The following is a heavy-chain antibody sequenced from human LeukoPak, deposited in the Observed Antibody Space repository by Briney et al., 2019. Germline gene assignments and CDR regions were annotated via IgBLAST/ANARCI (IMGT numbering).Heavy chain of an antibody. CDR2: ISYDGSNK. J-gene: IGHJ5*02. CDR3: ARVVYYGSGSYYNSPPFDP. CDR1: GFMFSSYG. Sequence: GGSLRLSCVASGFMFSSYGMHWVRQAPGKGLEWVAVISYDGSNKYYADSVKGRFTISRDNAKNSLYLQMNSLRAEDTAVYYCARVVYYGSGSYYNSPPFDPWGQGTLVTVSS. D-gene: IGHD3-10*01. V-gene: IGHV3-30*03.